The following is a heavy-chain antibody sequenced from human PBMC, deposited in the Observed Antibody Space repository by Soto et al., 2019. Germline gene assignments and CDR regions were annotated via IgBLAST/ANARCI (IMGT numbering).Heavy chain of an antibody. Sequence: SETLSLTCTVSGGSISSSSYYWGWIRQPPGKGLEWIGSIYYSGSTYYNPSLKSRVTISVDTPKNQFSLKLSSVTAADTAVYYCAKSTERAYYYGSGSYYLDYWGQGTLVTVSS. V-gene: IGHV4-39*01. CDR3: AKSTERAYYYGSGSYYLDY. CDR1: GGSISSSSYY. J-gene: IGHJ4*02. D-gene: IGHD3-10*01. CDR2: IYYSGST.